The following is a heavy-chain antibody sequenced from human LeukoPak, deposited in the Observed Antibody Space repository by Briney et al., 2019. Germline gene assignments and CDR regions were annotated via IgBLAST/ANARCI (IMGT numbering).Heavy chain of an antibody. J-gene: IGHJ5*02. Sequence: SETLSLTCTASGASLSPHHWAWIRQPAGKGLEWIGRLHTSGNTNYNPSLKSRVTISVDRSKNQFSLTMSSVTAADTGLYFCARDPFRGSFDPWGQGILVTVSS. CDR2: LHTSGNT. D-gene: IGHD6-13*01. CDR1: GASLSPHH. V-gene: IGHV4-4*07. CDR3: ARDPFRGSFDP.